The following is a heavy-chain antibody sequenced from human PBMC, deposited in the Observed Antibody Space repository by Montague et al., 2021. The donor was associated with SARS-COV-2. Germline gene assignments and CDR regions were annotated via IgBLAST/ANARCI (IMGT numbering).Heavy chain of an antibody. CDR2: IKQDGSEK. CDR1: GFTFSSYW. J-gene: IGHJ4*02. D-gene: IGHD6-13*01. CDR3: VRLGSSSWYLDY. V-gene: IGHV3-7*01. Sequence: SLRLSCAASGFTFSSYWMSWVRQAPGKGLEWVANIKQDGSEKYYVDSVKGRFTISRDNAKNSLYLQMNSLRAEDTAVYYCVRLGSSSWYLDYWGQGTLVTVSS.